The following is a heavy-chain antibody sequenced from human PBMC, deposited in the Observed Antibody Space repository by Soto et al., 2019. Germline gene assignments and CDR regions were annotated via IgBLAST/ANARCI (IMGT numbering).Heavy chain of an antibody. Sequence: QVQLVQSGAEVKKPGSSVKVSCKASGGTFSSSAISWVRQAPGQGLEWMGGIIPIFGTPNYAQKFQGRVTITAHESTSTAFMELSSLRSEDTAVYYCARGNYYGSSSYYSVMDVWGQGTTVTVSS. D-gene: IGHD3-10*01. CDR1: GGTFSSSA. V-gene: IGHV1-69*12. CDR3: ARGNYYGSSSYYSVMDV. CDR2: IIPIFGTP. J-gene: IGHJ6*02.